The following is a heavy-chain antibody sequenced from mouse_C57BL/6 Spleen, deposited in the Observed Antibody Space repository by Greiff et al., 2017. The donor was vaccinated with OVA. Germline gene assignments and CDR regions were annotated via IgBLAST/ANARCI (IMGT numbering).Heavy chain of an antibody. CDR3: AKAYDYPYYFDY. D-gene: IGHD2-4*01. CDR1: GFTFSDYG. Sequence: DVKLVESGGGLVKPGGSLKLSCAASGFTFSDYGMHWVRQAPEKGLEWVAYISSGSSTIYYADTVKGRFTISRDNAKNTLFLQMTSLRSEDTAMYYCAKAYDYPYYFDYWGQGTTLTVSS. V-gene: IGHV5-17*01. J-gene: IGHJ2*01. CDR2: ISSGSSTI.